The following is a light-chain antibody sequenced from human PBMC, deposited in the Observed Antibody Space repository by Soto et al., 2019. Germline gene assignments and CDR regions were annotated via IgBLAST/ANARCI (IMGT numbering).Light chain of an antibody. J-gene: IGKJ4*01. Sequence: EIVMTQSPATLSETKGERATLSCRASQSVSSNLAWYQQKPGQAPRLLIYGASTRATGIPARFSGSGSGTEFTLTISSLQSGDFAVYYCQQYNNWHLTFGGGTKVYIK. CDR2: GAS. V-gene: IGKV3-15*01. CDR3: QQYNNWHLT. CDR1: QSVSSN.